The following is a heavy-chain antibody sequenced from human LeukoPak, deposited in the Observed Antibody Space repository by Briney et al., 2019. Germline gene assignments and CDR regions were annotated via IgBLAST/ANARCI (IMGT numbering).Heavy chain of an antibody. CDR3: ARAGWYELPRYAFDI. Sequence: ASVKVSCKASGYTFTNYYMHWVRQAPGQGLEWMGLINPSGGYTNYAQKSQGRVTMTRDTSTSTVYMELSSLRSDDTAVYYCARAGWYELPRYAFDIWGQGTMVTVSS. CDR1: GYTFTNYY. CDR2: INPSGGYT. J-gene: IGHJ3*02. D-gene: IGHD6-19*01. V-gene: IGHV1-46*01.